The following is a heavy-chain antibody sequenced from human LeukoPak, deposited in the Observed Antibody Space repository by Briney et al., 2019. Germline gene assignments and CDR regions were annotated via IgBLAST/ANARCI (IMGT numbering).Heavy chain of an antibody. CDR1: GFTFTNYS. D-gene: IGHD6-25*01. V-gene: IGHV3-21*06. CDR2: ISTVSTYT. J-gene: IGHJ6*03. CDR3: ARGGSGFYLYNYKDV. Sequence: PGGSLRLSCAPSGFTFTNYSMTWVRQAPGQGLEWVSSISTVSTYTFYADSVKGRFSISRDNVRTLLYLQMSSLGAEDTAVYYCARGGSGFYLYNYKDVWGKGTTVTVSS.